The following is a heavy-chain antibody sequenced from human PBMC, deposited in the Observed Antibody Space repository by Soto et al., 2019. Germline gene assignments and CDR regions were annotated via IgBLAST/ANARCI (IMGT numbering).Heavy chain of an antibody. CDR1: GFTFDDYT. J-gene: IGHJ4*02. D-gene: IGHD1-1*01. CDR3: AKEAVPERLSPIDY. Sequence: GGSLRLSCAASGFTFDDYTMHWVRQAPGKGLEWVSLISWDGGSTYYADSVKGRFTISRDNSKNSLYLQMNSLRTEDTALYYCAKEAVPERLSPIDYWGQGTLVTVSS. CDR2: ISWDGGST. V-gene: IGHV3-43*01.